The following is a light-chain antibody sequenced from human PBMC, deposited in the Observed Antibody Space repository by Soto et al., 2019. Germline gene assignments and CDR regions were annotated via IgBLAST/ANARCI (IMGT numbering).Light chain of an antibody. CDR2: YDN. Sequence: SYELTQPPSMSVAPGKTATITCGGNNIGSKSVHWYQQKPGQAPVLVIYYDNNRPSGIPERFSGSNSGNTATLTISRVEAGDDAGYCCQVWDSSSDHVVFGGGTQLTVL. V-gene: IGLV3-21*01. J-gene: IGLJ2*01. CDR3: QVWDSSSDHVV. CDR1: NIGSKS.